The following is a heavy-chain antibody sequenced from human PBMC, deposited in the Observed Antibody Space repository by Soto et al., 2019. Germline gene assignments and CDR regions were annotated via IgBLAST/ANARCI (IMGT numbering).Heavy chain of an antibody. Sequence: PGGSLRLSCAASGFTFSSYWMSWVRQAPGKGLEWVANIKQDGSEKYYVDSVKGRFTISRDNAKNSLYLQMNSLRAEDTAVYYCARDLRRFYYGMDVWGQGTKVTVSS. CDR3: ARDLRRFYYGMDV. V-gene: IGHV3-7*05. D-gene: IGHD4-17*01. CDR2: IKQDGSEK. J-gene: IGHJ6*02. CDR1: GFTFSSYW.